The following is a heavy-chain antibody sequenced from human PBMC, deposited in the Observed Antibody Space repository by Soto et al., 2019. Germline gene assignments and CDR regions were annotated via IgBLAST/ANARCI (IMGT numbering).Heavy chain of an antibody. CDR3: ARETVFFIQAEDGIRAELPVSAFLLNRSSDL. D-gene: IGHD2-2*01. CDR2: SYYIGST. J-gene: IGHJ2*01. Sequence: PGKGLEWIGSSYYIGSTYYNPSLKSRVTISVDTSKNQFSRKLSSVTAADTAVYYCARETVFFIQAEDGIRAELPVSAFLLNRSSDL. V-gene: IGHV4-39*07.